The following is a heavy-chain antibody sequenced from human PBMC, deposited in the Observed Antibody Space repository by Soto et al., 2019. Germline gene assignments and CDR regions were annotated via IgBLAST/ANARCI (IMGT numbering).Heavy chain of an antibody. CDR3: ASARGSSWGLDS. Sequence: EVQLVESGGGLVQPGGSLRLSCAASGFTFSSYEMNWVRQAPGKGLEWVSYISSSGSTIYYADSVKGRFTISRDNAKNSLYLQMKGQRAEDTAVDYCASARGSSWGLDSWGQGTLVTVSS. CDR2: ISSSGSTI. J-gene: IGHJ5*01. D-gene: IGHD6-13*01. V-gene: IGHV3-48*03. CDR1: GFTFSSYE.